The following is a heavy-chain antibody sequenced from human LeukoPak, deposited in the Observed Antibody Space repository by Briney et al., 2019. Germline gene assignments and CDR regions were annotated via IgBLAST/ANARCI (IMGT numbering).Heavy chain of an antibody. CDR2: VSTSSSYI. Sequence: PGGSLRLSCAASGFTFSSYSMNWVRQAPGKGLEWVSSVSTSSSYIYYADSVKGRFTISRDNSKNTLYLQMDSLRTEDMAVFYCARGSHRRYSSSWYPLWGQGTLVTVSS. V-gene: IGHV3-21*01. J-gene: IGHJ4*02. D-gene: IGHD6-13*01. CDR1: GFTFSSYS. CDR3: ARGSHRRYSSSWYPL.